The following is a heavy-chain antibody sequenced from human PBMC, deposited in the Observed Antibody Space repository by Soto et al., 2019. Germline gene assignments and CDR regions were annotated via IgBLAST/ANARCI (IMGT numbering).Heavy chain of an antibody. J-gene: IGHJ6*02. V-gene: IGHV4-31*03. D-gene: IGHD2-2*01. Sequence: SETLSLTCIVSGVSVSSDIYCWSWIRHHPGKGLEWIGYIYYSGNTYYNPSLGGRVTISLDTSKNHFSLRLRSVTPADTAVYYCARYPVVVVPAANYGLDVWGQGTTVTVSS. CDR2: IYYSGNT. CDR3: ARYPVVVVPAANYGLDV. CDR1: GVSVSSDIYC.